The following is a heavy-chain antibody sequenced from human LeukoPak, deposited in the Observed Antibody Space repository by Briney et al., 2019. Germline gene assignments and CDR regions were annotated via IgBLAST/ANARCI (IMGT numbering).Heavy chain of an antibody. J-gene: IGHJ4*02. Sequence: ASVKVACKASGYTFTAYDIHWMRQSPRQGLEWLGWISPNSGDTNYAQKFQGRVTMTSDSSISTVFMDLSRLSSDDTAEYFCARVGYKYADFWGQGSQVTVSS. D-gene: IGHD5-18*01. CDR2: ISPNSGDT. CDR1: GYTFTAYD. CDR3: ARVGYKYADF. V-gene: IGHV1-2*02.